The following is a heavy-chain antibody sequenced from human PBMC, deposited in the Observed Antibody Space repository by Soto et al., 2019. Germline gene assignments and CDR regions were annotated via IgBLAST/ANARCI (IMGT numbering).Heavy chain of an antibody. CDR3: ARKPSGYCSTTSCHYGMDV. Sequence: FISYYLSWIRQPPGKGLECIGKINHSGTTPYNQSLKGRVAISVDMSKNQFSLGLSPLTAADTAVHSCARKPSGYCSTTSCHYGMDVWAQGTTVPVSS. CDR1: FISYY. V-gene: IGHV4-34*01. D-gene: IGHD2-2*01. J-gene: IGHJ6*02. CDR2: INHSGTT.